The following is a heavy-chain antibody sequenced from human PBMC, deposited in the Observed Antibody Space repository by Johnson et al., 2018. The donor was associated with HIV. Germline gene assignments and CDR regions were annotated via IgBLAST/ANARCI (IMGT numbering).Heavy chain of an antibody. CDR2: INWHGDST. D-gene: IGHD3-10*01. V-gene: IGHV3-20*04. J-gene: IGHJ3*02. CDR1: GFTFDDYG. Sequence: VQVVESGGGVIRPGGSLRLSCAASGFTFDDYGMSWVRQAPGKGLEWVSGINWHGDSTGYADSVKGRFTISRDNAKNSLYLQMNSLRAEDTAVYYCARAADSGGLWFGEEKAFDIWGQGTMVTVSS. CDR3: ARAADSGGLWFGEEKAFDI.